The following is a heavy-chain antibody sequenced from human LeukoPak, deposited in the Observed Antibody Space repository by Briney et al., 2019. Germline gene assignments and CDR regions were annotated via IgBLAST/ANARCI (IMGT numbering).Heavy chain of an antibody. Sequence: GGSLRLSCAASGFTFSSYSMNWVRQAPGKGLEWVSSISSSSSYIYYADSVKGRFTISRDNAKNSLYLQMNSLRDEDTAGYYCANLGPGEFEYWGQRTLVTVSS. V-gene: IGHV3-21*01. D-gene: IGHD4-17*01. CDR1: GFTFSSYS. J-gene: IGHJ4*02. CDR3: ANLGPGEFEY. CDR2: ISSSSSYI.